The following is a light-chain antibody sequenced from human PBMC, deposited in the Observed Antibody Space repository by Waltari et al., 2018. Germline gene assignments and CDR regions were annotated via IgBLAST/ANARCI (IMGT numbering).Light chain of an antibody. CDR2: YDD. CDR3: AVWDDSLNGWV. V-gene: IGLV1-36*01. J-gene: IGLJ3*02. CDR1: SSNIGNNA. Sequence: QFVLTQPPSVSEAPRQRVTISCSGSSSNIGNNAVNWYQQFPGKAPKLLIYYDDLLPSGVSDRFSGSKSGTSASLAISGLQSEDEADYYCAVWDDSLNGWVFGGGTRLTVL.